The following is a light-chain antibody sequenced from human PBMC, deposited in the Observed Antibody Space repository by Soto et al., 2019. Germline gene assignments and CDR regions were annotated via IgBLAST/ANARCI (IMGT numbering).Light chain of an antibody. CDR2: EAT. J-gene: IGLJ3*02. Sequence: QSALTQPASVSGSPGQSITISCTGTGSDIGGYNYVSWYQQRPGKAPQLMIYEATDRPSGVSNRFSGSKSGNTASLTISGLQAEAEADYYCSSYTAWATWVFGGGTKLTVL. CDR1: GSDIGGYNY. CDR3: SSYTAWATWV. V-gene: IGLV2-14*01.